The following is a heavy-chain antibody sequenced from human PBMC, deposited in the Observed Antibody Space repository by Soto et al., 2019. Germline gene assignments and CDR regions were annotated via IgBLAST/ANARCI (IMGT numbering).Heavy chain of an antibody. Sequence: QVHLVQSGAEVKKPGSSVKVSCKASGGTFSTYAISWVRQAPGQGLEWMGGVIPIFGTANYAQKFQGRVTITADLSTRTAYIELSSLRSEDTAVYYCATERRPQSSWRGPFAYWGQGTLVTVSS. CDR1: GGTFSTYA. CDR2: VIPIFGTA. CDR3: ATERRPQSSWRGPFAY. J-gene: IGHJ4*02. V-gene: IGHV1-69*01. D-gene: IGHD6-13*01.